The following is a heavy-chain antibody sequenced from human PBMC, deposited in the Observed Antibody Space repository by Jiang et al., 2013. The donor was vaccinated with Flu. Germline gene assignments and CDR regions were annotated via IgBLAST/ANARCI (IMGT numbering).Heavy chain of an antibody. Sequence: LLKPSETLSLTCAVYGGSFSGYYWSWIRQPPGKGLEWIGEINHSGSTNYNPSLKSRVTISVDTSKNQFSLKLSSVTAADTAVYYCARAGPPLYYDILTGYFRRMSFAFDIWGQGTMVTVSS. D-gene: IGHD3-9*01. J-gene: IGHJ3*02. CDR3: ARAGPPLYYDILTGYFRRMSFAFDI. CDR1: GGSFSGYY. CDR2: INHSGST. V-gene: IGHV4-34*01.